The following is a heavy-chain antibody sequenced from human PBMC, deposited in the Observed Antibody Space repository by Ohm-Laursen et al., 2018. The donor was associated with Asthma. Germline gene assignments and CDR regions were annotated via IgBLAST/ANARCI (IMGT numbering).Heavy chain of an antibody. D-gene: IGHD1-26*01. CDR2: ISYDGSNK. J-gene: IGHJ6*02. CDR1: GFTFSSYG. V-gene: IGHV3-33*05. Sequence: SLRLSCTASGFTFSSYGMHWVRQAPGKGLEWVAVISYDGSNKYYADSVKGRFTISRDNSKNTLYLQMNSLRAEDTAVYYCAKILRATNGYYYYYGMDVWGQGTTVTVSS. CDR3: AKILRATNGYYYYYGMDV.